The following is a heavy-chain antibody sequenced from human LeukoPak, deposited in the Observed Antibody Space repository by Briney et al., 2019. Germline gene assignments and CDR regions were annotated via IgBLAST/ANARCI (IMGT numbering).Heavy chain of an antibody. CDR3: ASVRITFGGVIANTRGGIDY. V-gene: IGHV4-34*01. CDR2: INHSGST. Sequence: SETLSLTCAVYGGSFSGYYWSWIRQPPGKGLEWIGEINHSGSTNYNPSLKSRVPISVDTSKNQFSLKLSSVTAADTAVYYCASVRITFGGVIANTRGGIDYWGQGTLVTVSS. D-gene: IGHD3-16*02. J-gene: IGHJ4*02. CDR1: GGSFSGYY.